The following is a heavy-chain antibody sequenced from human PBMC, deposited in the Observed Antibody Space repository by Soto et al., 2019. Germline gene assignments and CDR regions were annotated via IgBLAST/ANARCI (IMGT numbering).Heavy chain of an antibody. J-gene: IGHJ3*02. CDR3: AKDLGHGGRGAFDI. CDR1: GFTFSFYG. D-gene: IGHD7-27*01. Sequence: QVQLVESGGGVVQPGRSLRLSCAASGFTFSFYGMHWVRQAPGKGLEWVAVISYDGSNKYYADSVKGRFTISRDNSKNTLSRQMNSLRAEDTAVYYCAKDLGHGGRGAFDIWGQGTMVTVSS. V-gene: IGHV3-30*18. CDR2: ISYDGSNK.